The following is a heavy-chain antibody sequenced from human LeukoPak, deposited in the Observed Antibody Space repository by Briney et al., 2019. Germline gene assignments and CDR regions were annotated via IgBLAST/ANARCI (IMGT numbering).Heavy chain of an antibody. J-gene: IGHJ4*02. Sequence: GGSLRLSCEASGFTFTSYAMRWVRQGPGKGPEWVAVISDDGSGKYYADSVKGRFTISRDNSKYTLNLQMNSLRDEDTAVYYCARELSGSYHFDEWGQGTLVTVSS. CDR3: ARELSGSYHFDE. CDR1: GFTFTSYA. D-gene: IGHD3-10*01. CDR2: ISDDGSGK. V-gene: IGHV3-30*04.